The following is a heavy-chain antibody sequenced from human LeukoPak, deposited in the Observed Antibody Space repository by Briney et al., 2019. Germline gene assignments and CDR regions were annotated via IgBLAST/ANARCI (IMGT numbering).Heavy chain of an antibody. J-gene: IGHJ4*02. Sequence: SETLSLTCTVPGGSIRSTSHSSGWVRQPPGKGLQWTGSIYYNLATYYNPSLHSRVTVSVDTSKNQFSLKLTSVTSADTGLYYCARHMGYQSSLDYFDSWGRGTLASVSS. V-gene: IGHV4-39*01. CDR2: IYYNLAT. CDR1: GGSIRSTSHS. CDR3: ARHMGYQSSLDYFDS. D-gene: IGHD2-15*01.